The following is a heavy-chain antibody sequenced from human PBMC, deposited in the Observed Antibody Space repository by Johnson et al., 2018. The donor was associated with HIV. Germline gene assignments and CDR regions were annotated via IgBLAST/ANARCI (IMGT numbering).Heavy chain of an antibody. Sequence: MQLVESGGGVVQPGGSLRLSCAASGFTFSNAWMSWVRQAPGKGLEWVGRIKSKTDGGTTDYAAPVKGRFTISRDDSKNTLYLQMNSLKTEDTAVYYCTTTGTWYYDSSGYSTSDAFDIWGQGTMVTVSS. V-gene: IGHV3-15*01. CDR3: TTTGTWYYDSSGYSTSDAFDI. CDR2: IKSKTDGGTT. CDR1: GFTFSNAW. J-gene: IGHJ3*02. D-gene: IGHD3-22*01.